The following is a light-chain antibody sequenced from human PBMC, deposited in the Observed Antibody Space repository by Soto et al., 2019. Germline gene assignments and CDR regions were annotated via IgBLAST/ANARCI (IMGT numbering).Light chain of an antibody. CDR3: LQYGSSPRT. CDR1: QSVSSSY. J-gene: IGKJ1*01. CDR2: GAS. Sequence: ESVLTQSPGTLSLSPGERATLSCRASQSVSSSYLAWYQQKPGQAPRLLIYGASSRATGIQERFSGSGSGTDFTLTISRLEPEDFAVYYCLQYGSSPRTFGQVNKVEIK. V-gene: IGKV3-20*01.